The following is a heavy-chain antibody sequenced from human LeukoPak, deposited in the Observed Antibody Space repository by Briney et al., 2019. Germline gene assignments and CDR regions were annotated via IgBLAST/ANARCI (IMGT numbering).Heavy chain of an antibody. CDR1: GGSISSGAYY. CDR2: IYYSGST. Sequence: SETLSLICTVSGGSISSGAYYWSWIRQHPGKGLEWIGYIYYSGSTYYNPSLKSRVTISVDTSKNQFSLKLSSVTAADTAVYYCARDKGSGGTDYWGQGTLVTVPS. D-gene: IGHD4-23*01. V-gene: IGHV4-31*03. J-gene: IGHJ4*02. CDR3: ARDKGSGGTDY.